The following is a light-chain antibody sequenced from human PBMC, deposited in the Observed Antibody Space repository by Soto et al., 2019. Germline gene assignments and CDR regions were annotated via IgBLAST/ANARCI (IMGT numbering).Light chain of an antibody. CDR2: GAS. CDR1: QGVSSN. Sequence: EVAMTQSPATLSVSPGERAILSCRTSQGVSSNLAWYQQKPGLPPRLLIYGASTRATGIPAWFSGSGSGTEFTLTISSLQSEDFAVYYCQQYDNRPPFTFGPGTKVDIK. J-gene: IGKJ3*01. V-gene: IGKV3-15*01. CDR3: QQYDNRPPFT.